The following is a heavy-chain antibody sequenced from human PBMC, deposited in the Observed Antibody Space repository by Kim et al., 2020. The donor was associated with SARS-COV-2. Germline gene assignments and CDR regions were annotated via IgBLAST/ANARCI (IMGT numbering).Heavy chain of an antibody. CDR3: ARLNWNYSLFNY. V-gene: IGHV4-39*01. Sequence: SETLSLTCTVSGGSISSSSYYWGWIRQPPGKGLEWIGSIYYSGSTYYNPSLESRVTISVDTSKNQFSLKLSSVTAADTAMYYCARLNWNYSLFNYWGQGTLVTVSS. CDR2: IYYSGST. D-gene: IGHD1-7*01. CDR1: GGSISSSSYY. J-gene: IGHJ4*02.